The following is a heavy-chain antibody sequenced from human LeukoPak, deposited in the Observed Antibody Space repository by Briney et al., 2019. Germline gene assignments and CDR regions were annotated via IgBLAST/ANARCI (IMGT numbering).Heavy chain of an antibody. Sequence: ASVKVSCKASGYTFTSYGISWVRQAPGQGLEWMGWISAYNGNTNYAQKLQGRVTMTTDTSTSTAYMELRSLRSDDTAVYYCARGPRITLIRGGQWYFYMDVWGKGTTVTISS. CDR3: ARGPRITLIRGGQWYFYMDV. CDR1: GYTFTSYG. CDR2: ISAYNGNT. V-gene: IGHV1-18*01. J-gene: IGHJ6*03. D-gene: IGHD3-10*01.